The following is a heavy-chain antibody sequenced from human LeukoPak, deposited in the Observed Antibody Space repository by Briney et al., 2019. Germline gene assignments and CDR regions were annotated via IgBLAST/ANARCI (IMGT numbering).Heavy chain of an antibody. CDR1: GFTFSSYA. D-gene: IGHD3-10*01. CDR2: IIPIFGTA. Sequence: GGSLRLSCAASGFTFSSYAISWVRQAPGQGLEWMGGIIPIFGTANYAQKFQGRVTITADESTSTAYMELSSLRSEDTAVYYCARSNAGGYYYYYMDVWGKGTTVTVSS. CDR3: ARSNAGGYYYYYMDV. V-gene: IGHV1-69*01. J-gene: IGHJ6*03.